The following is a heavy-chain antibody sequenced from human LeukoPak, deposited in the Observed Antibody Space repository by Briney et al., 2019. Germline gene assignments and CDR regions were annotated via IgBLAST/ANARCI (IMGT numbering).Heavy chain of an antibody. CDR1: GGSFSGYY. D-gene: IGHD4-17*01. J-gene: IGHJ6*04. CDR2: INHSGST. Sequence: SETLSLTCAVYGGSFSGYYWSWIRQPPGKGLEWIGEINHSGSTNYNPSLKSRVTISVDTSKNQFSLKQSSVTAADTAVYYCARSYGDYVYYGMDVWGKGTTVTVSS. CDR3: ARSYGDYVYYGMDV. V-gene: IGHV4-34*01.